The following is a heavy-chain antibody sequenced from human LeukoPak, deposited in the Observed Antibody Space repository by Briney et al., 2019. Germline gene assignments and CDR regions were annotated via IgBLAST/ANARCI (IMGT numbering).Heavy chain of an antibody. Sequence: PGGSLRLSCAASGFSFDDFAMHWIRQVPGKGLEWVSSISSTSSLIWYADSLKGRFTISRDNAKDSLYLQMDSLRAEDTAVYYCARYNSGWNDYWGQGTLVTVSS. CDR2: ISSTSSLI. D-gene: IGHD6-19*01. J-gene: IGHJ4*02. CDR3: ARYNSGWNDY. V-gene: IGHV3-21*01. CDR1: GFSFDDFA.